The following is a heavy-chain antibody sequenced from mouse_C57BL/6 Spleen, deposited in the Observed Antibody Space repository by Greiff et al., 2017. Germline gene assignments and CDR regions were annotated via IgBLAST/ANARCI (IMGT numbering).Heavy chain of an antibody. D-gene: IGHD3-3*01. V-gene: IGHV1-63*01. CDR1: GYTFTNYW. Sequence: QVQLKESGAELVRPGTSVKMSCKASGYTFTNYWIGWAKQRPGHGLEWIGDIYPGGGYTNYNEKFKGKATLTADKSSSTAYMQFSSLTSEDSAIXYCARLGQDYAMDYWGQGTSVTVSS. CDR2: IYPGGGYT. J-gene: IGHJ4*01. CDR3: ARLGQDYAMDY.